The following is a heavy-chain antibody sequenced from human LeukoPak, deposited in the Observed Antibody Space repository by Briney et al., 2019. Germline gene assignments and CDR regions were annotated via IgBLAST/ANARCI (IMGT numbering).Heavy chain of an antibody. CDR3: ARGVYYGGKLPEYFQH. Sequence: SVKVSCKASGGTFSSYAISRVRQAPGQGLEWMGRIIPIFGTANYAQKFQGRVTITTDESTSTAYMELSSLRSEDTAVYYCARGVYYGGKLPEYFQHWGQGTLVTVSS. J-gene: IGHJ1*01. D-gene: IGHD4-23*01. CDR1: GGTFSSYA. CDR2: IIPIFGTA. V-gene: IGHV1-69*05.